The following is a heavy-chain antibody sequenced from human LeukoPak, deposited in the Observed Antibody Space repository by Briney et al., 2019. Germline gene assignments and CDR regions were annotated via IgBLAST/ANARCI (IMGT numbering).Heavy chain of an antibody. CDR1: GFIVSSNY. CDR2: LYTDGTT. D-gene: IGHD1-20*01. Sequence: PGGSLRLSCVASGFIVSSNYMSWVRRAPGKGLGWVSLLYTDGTTYYASSVEGRFTISRDDSRNTIYLHMNSLRADHTAVYYCARGGVYYWNPRYWGQGTLVTVSS. CDR3: ARGGVYYWNPRY. J-gene: IGHJ4*02. V-gene: IGHV3-53*01.